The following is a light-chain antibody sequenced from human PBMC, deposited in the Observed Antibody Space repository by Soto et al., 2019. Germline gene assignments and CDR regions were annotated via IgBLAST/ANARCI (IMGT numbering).Light chain of an antibody. J-gene: IGLJ1*01. CDR3: GTWDSSLSAGRYV. V-gene: IGLV1-51*01. CDR2: DNN. CDR1: SSNIGNNY. Sequence: QSVLTQPPSGSAAPGQKVTISCSGSSSNIGNNYVSWYQQLPGTAPKLLIYDNNKRPSGIPDRFSGSKSGTSATLGITGLQTGDEADYYCGTWDSSLSAGRYVFGTGTQLTVL.